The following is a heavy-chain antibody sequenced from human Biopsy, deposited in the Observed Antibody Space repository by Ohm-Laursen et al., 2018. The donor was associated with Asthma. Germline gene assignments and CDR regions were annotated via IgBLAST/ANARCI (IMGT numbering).Heavy chain of an antibody. J-gene: IGHJ6*02. Sequence: SLRLSCAASGFTFSSYAMGWVRQAPGKGLEWVSAISGSGGSTYYADSVKGRYTVSRDNSQNTLNLEMTSLKAEDTALYYCARVAVGSSWVYFYYGMDVWGQGTTVTVSS. CDR2: ISGSGGST. CDR1: GFTFSSYA. D-gene: IGHD6-13*01. V-gene: IGHV3-23*01. CDR3: ARVAVGSSWVYFYYGMDV.